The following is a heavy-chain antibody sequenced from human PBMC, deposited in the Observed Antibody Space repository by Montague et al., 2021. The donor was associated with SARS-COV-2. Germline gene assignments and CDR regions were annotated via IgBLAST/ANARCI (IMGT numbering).Heavy chain of an antibody. J-gene: IGHJ6*02. Sequence: SKTLSLTCTVSGGSISSSSYYWGWIRQPPGKGLEWIGSIYYSGSTYYNPSLKGRVTISVDTSKNQFSLKLSSVTAADTAVYYCARVGRQQLVRLSGMDVWGQGTTVTVSS. V-gene: IGHV4-39*07. CDR1: GGSISSSSYY. CDR2: IYYSGST. D-gene: IGHD6-13*01. CDR3: ARVGRQQLVRLSGMDV.